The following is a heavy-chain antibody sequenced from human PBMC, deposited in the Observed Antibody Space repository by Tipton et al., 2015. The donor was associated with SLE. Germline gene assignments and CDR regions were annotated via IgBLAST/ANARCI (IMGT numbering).Heavy chain of an antibody. V-gene: IGHV3-30*02. D-gene: IGHD6-19*01. J-gene: IGHJ6*02. Sequence: SLRLSCAASGFTFSSYGMHWVRQAPGKGLEWVAFIRYDGSNKYYADSVKGRFTISRDNSKNTLYLQMNSLRAEDTAVYYCAKEVAGNYYYGMDVWGQGTTVTVSS. CDR3: AKEVAGNYYYGMDV. CDR1: GFTFSSYG. CDR2: IRYDGSNK.